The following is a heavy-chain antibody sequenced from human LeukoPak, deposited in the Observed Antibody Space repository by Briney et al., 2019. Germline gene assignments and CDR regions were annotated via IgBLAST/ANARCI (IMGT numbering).Heavy chain of an antibody. CDR3: AAHRGPIDY. CDR1: GGSLSSYY. D-gene: IGHD5-24*01. V-gene: IGHV4-59*01. Sequence: SETLSLTCTVSGGSLSSYYWSWIRQPPAKGLEWIGHIYYSGSTNYNPSIKSQGTISVDTSKNQFSLKLSSVTAADTAVYYCAAHRGPIDYWGQGTLVTVSS. CDR2: IYYSGST. J-gene: IGHJ4*02.